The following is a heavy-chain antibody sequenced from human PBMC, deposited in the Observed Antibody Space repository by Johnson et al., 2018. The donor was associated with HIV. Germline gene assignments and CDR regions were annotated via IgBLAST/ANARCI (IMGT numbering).Heavy chain of an antibody. CDR1: GFTVSSNY. D-gene: IGHD1-1*01. V-gene: IGHV3-66*03. Sequence: VQLVESGGGLIQPGGSLRLSCAASGFTVSSNYMSWVRQAPGKGLEWVSGINWNGGSTGYADSVKGRFTISRDNSKNTLYLQMNSLRVEDTALYFCATVWRNEGRHSFDVWGLGTMVTVSS. CDR3: ATVWRNEGRHSFDV. CDR2: INWNGGST. J-gene: IGHJ3*01.